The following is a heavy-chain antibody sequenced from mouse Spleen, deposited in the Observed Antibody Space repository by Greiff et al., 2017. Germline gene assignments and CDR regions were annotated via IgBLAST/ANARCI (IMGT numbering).Heavy chain of an antibody. CDR1: GFSLTSYG. D-gene: IGHD4-1*01. CDR3: ARNGVLGLAWFAY. V-gene: IGHV2-2*01. CDR2: IWSGGST. J-gene: IGHJ3*01. Sequence: QVQLQQSGPGLVQPSQSLSITCTVSGFSLTSYGVHWVRQSPGKGLEWLGVIWSGGSTDYNAAFISRLSISKDNSKSQVFFKMNSLQADDTAIYYCARNGVLGLAWFAYWGQGTLVTVSA.